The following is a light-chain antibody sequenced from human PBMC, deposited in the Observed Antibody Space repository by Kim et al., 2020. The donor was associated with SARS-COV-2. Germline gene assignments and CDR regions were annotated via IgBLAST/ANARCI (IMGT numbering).Light chain of an antibody. CDR2: DDT. V-gene: IGLV3-21*03. CDR1: NIGSKS. J-gene: IGLJ2*01. Sequence: SYELTQPPSLSVAPGKTASLTCGGNNIGSKSVHWYQQKPGQAPVLVVSDDTDRPSGIPERFSGSNSGNTATLTISRVEAGDEADYYCQVWSTSSGRQAVFGGGTQLTVL. CDR3: QVWSTSSGRQAV.